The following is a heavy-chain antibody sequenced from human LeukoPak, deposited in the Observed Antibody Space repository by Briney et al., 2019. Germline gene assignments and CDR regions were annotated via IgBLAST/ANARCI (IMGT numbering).Heavy chain of an antibody. CDR1: GFTFDDYG. CDR2: IKQDGSEK. J-gene: IGHJ6*03. V-gene: IGHV3-7*01. D-gene: IGHD4-11*01. CDR3: ARVRIYSNYYYYYMDV. Sequence: GGSLRLSCAASGFTFDDYGMSWVRQAPGKGLEWVANIKQDGSEKYYVDSVKGRFTISRDNAKNSLYLQMNSLRAEDTAVYYCARVRIYSNYYYYYMDVWGKGTTVTVSS.